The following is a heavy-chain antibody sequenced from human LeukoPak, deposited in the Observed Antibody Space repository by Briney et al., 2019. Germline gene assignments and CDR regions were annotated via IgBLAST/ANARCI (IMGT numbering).Heavy chain of an antibody. CDR3: ARGASRYSSGWYGY. CDR2: INHSGST. CDR1: GGSFSGYY. V-gene: IGHV4-34*01. J-gene: IGHJ4*02. D-gene: IGHD6-19*01. Sequence: SETLSHTCAVYGGSFSGYYWSWIRQPPGKGLEWIGEINHSGSTNYNPSLKSRVTISVDTSKNQFSLKLSSVTAADTAVYYCARGASRYSSGWYGYWGQGTLVTVSS.